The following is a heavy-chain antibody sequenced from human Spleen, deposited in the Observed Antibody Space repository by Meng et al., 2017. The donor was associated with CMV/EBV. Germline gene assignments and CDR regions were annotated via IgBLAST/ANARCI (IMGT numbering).Heavy chain of an antibody. Sequence: ASVKVSCKASGYTFTGYFMHWLRQAPGQGLEWMGWINPKSGGTNSPQKFQGRLTLTRDTSITTASMELSRLRSDDTAVYYCARQKGSIRTNYFDSWGQGTLVTVSS. V-gene: IGHV1-2*02. CDR3: ARQKGSIRTNYFDS. CDR2: INPKSGGT. D-gene: IGHD1-1*01. J-gene: IGHJ5*01. CDR1: GYTFTGYF.